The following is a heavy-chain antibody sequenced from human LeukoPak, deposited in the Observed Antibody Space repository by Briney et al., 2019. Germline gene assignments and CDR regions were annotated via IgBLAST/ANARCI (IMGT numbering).Heavy chain of an antibody. CDR2: ISGNSNYI. D-gene: IGHD2-8*01. Sequence: GGSLRLSCAASGFTFSSYTINWVRQAPGKGLEWVSSISGNSNYIYYADSVKGRFTISRDSAKSSLYLQMNSLRAEDTAVYYCARAVSCTNGACSHDAFHIWGLGTMVTVSS. CDR1: GFTFSSYT. V-gene: IGHV3-21*01. CDR3: ARAVSCTNGACSHDAFHI. J-gene: IGHJ3*02.